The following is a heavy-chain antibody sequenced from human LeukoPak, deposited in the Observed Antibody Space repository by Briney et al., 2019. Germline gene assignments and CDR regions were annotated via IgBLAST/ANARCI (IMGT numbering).Heavy chain of an antibody. CDR2: VYYIDNT. Sequence: PSETLSLTCTVSGASVGSAGYYWSWIRQPPGGGLEWIGYVYYIDNTNYNPSLKSRVTMSVNPSKNQFSLNLHSATAADTAMYYCARTQSQSGSYRYYFAYWGQGTLVTVSS. CDR3: ARTQSQSGSYRYYFAY. D-gene: IGHD1-26*01. V-gene: IGHV4-61*08. J-gene: IGHJ4*02. CDR1: GASVGSAGYY.